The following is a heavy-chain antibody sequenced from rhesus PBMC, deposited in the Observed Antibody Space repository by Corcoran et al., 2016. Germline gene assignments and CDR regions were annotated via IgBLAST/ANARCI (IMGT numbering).Heavy chain of an antibody. Sequence: QVQLQESGPGLVKPSETLSLTCAVSGGSISGYYWNWIRQPPGKGLEWIGYIGGSRGSHYSKHPLKVRVTISTTPSKNQFSLKLSSVTAADPAVYYCARAVGSYYYAEYFEFWGQGALVTVSS. V-gene: IGHV4-165*02. CDR2: IGGSRGSH. D-gene: IGHD3-16*01. CDR3: ARAVGSYYYAEYFEF. CDR1: GGSISGYY. J-gene: IGHJ1*01.